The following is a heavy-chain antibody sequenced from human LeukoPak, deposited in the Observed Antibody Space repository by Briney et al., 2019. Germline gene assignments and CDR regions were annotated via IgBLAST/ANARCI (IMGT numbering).Heavy chain of an antibody. CDR3: ARVNWASYNYDSSGHYPSDY. CDR2: MSSSDDGR. Sequence: GGSLRLSCATSGFSFSSYAMSWVRQAPGKGLEWVSAMSSSDDGRYYAVSVRGRFTISRDTSRSTLYLQMNSLRREDTAVYFCARVNWASYNYDSSGHYPSDYWGQGTLVTVSS. CDR1: GFSFSSYA. V-gene: IGHV3-23*01. D-gene: IGHD3-22*01. J-gene: IGHJ4*02.